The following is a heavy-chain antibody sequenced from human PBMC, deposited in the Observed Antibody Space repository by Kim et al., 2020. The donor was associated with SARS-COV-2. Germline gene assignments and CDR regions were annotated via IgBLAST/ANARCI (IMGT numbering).Heavy chain of an antibody. Sequence: PGDSDTRYSPSFQGQVTISADKSISTAYLQWSSLKDSDTAMYYCARIGDYWGQGTLVTVSS. D-gene: IGHD2-15*01. CDR3: ARIGDY. V-gene: IGHV5-51*01. J-gene: IGHJ4*02. CDR2: PGDSDT.